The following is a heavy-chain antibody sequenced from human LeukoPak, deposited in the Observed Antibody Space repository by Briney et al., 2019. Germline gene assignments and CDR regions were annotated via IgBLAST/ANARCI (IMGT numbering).Heavy chain of an antibody. Sequence: PGGSLRLSCAASGFTFSSYSMNWVRQAPGQGLEWVSFISSSSTYIYYTDSVKGRFTISRDNAKNSLYLQMNSLRAEDTAVYYCAGGTVVTPFFDYWGQGTLVTVSS. J-gene: IGHJ4*02. D-gene: IGHD2-21*01. CDR3: AGGTVVTPFFDY. V-gene: IGHV3-21*01. CDR1: GFTFSSYS. CDR2: ISSSSTYI.